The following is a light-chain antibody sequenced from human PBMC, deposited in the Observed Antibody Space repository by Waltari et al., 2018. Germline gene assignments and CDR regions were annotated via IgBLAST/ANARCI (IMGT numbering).Light chain of an antibody. CDR2: INRDGSH. Sequence: QLVLTQSPSASASLGASVKLTCTLDSGHSSNIVAWLQQQPEEGPRYLMKINRDGSHSKGYVMPVRFSGSSSGAARYLAISSVQSEDEADYYCQTGGHGTWVFGGGTKLTVL. J-gene: IGLJ3*02. CDR1: SGHSSNI. CDR3: QTGGHGTWV. V-gene: IGLV4-69*01.